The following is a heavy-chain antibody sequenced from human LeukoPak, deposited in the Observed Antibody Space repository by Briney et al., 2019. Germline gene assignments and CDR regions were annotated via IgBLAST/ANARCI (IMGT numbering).Heavy chain of an antibody. V-gene: IGHV3-48*01. J-gene: IGHJ4*02. Sequence: GGSLRLSCAVSGFTFSGYSMSWVRQAPGKGLEWVSYISSNGSTIYYADSVKGRFTISRDNSKNTLYLQMNSLRAEDTAVYYCARDDDYYDSSGPGDYWGQGTLVTVSS. CDR2: ISSNGSTI. CDR1: GFTFSGYS. D-gene: IGHD3-22*01. CDR3: ARDDDYYDSSGPGDY.